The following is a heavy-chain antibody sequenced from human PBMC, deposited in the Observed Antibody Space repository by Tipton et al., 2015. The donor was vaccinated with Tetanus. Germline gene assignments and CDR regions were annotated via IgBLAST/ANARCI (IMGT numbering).Heavy chain of an antibody. Sequence: TLSLTCTVSGGSISSSSYYWGWIRQPPGKGLEWIGRIYYSGRTYYNPSLKSRVTISVDTSKNQLSLTLRSVTAADTAVYYCARSVAPWTLTSVRAVRGVSSGYEFWGQGTLVTVSS. CDR3: ARSVAPWTLTSVRAVRGVSSGYEF. V-gene: IGHV4-39*01. CDR2: IYYSGRT. D-gene: IGHD3-10*01. CDR1: GGSISSSSYY. J-gene: IGHJ4*02.